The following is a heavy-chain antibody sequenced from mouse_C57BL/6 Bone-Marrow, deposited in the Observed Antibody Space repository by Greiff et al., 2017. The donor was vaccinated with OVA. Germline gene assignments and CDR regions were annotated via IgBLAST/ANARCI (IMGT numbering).Heavy chain of an antibody. Sequence: EVQVVESGGGLVQPGGSMKLSCVASGFTFSNYWMNWVRQSPEKGLEWVAQIRLKSDNYATHYAESVKGRFTISRDDSKSSVYLQMNNLRAEDTGIYYCTGWLLQKYFDVWGTGTTVTVSS. CDR1: GFTFSNYW. J-gene: IGHJ1*03. CDR2: IRLKSDNYAT. CDR3: TGWLLQKYFDV. D-gene: IGHD2-3*01. V-gene: IGHV6-3*01.